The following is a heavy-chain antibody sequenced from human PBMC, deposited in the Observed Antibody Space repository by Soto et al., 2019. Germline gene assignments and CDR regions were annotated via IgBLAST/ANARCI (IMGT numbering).Heavy chain of an antibody. Sequence: QLQLQESGPGLVKPSETLSLTCAVSGGSISSSNFYWGWFRQPPGKGLEWIGSIHYGGTTYYNPSLKIRFTMSVDTSKNQFSLNLNSVTAADTAVYYCAKDASCYSCGAWGQGALVTVSS. CDR1: GGSISSSNFY. V-gene: IGHV4-39*01. CDR2: IHYGGTT. D-gene: IGHD2-15*01. J-gene: IGHJ4*02. CDR3: AKDASCYSCGA.